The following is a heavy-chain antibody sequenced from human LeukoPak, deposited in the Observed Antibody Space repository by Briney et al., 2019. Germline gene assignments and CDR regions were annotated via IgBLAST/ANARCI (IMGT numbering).Heavy chain of an antibody. Sequence: SETLSLTCTVSGGSINDYYWTWIRQPAGKGLEWIGQIDPSGSTKYKPSPESRVTVSVGTSKNQFSLQLTSMTVADTGVYYCARRASSTAWSFDYWGQGTLVTVSS. J-gene: IGHJ4*02. CDR1: GGSINDYY. CDR2: IDPSGST. CDR3: ARRASSTAWSFDY. D-gene: IGHD2-2*01. V-gene: IGHV4-4*07.